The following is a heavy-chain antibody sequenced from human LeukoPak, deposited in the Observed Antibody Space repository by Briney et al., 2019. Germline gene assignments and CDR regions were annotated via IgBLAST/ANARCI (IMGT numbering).Heavy chain of an antibody. V-gene: IGHV3-53*01. CDR1: GFTISSNY. Sequence: PGGSLRLSCAASGFTISSNYMSWVRQAPGKGLEWVSVIYTGGSTNYADSVKGRFTISRDNAKNSLYLQMNSLRAEDTAVYYCARDPVAGFADYWGQGTLVTVSS. D-gene: IGHD6-19*01. CDR3: ARDPVAGFADY. J-gene: IGHJ4*02. CDR2: IYTGGST.